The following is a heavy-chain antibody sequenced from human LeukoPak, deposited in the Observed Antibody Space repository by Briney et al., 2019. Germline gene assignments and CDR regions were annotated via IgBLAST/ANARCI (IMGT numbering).Heavy chain of an antibody. V-gene: IGHV3-49*03. Sequence: PGGSLRLSCIGSGFNFGDYAMSWFRQAPEKGLEGVGFIRNKAFGGTAEYAASVKGRFTISRDDSRSIAYLQMDNLRVDDTGVYYCTRDEYGGNYNFFAHWGQGTLVTVSS. CDR3: TRDEYGGNYNFFAH. CDR1: GFNFGDYA. J-gene: IGHJ4*02. CDR2: IRNKAFGGTA. D-gene: IGHD4/OR15-4a*01.